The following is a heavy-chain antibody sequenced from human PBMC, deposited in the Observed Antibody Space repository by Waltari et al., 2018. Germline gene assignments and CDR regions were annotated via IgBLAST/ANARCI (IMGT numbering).Heavy chain of an antibody. V-gene: IGHV3-43*02. J-gene: IGHJ6*02. CDR3: AKDLVSSSWYENYYYYGMDV. D-gene: IGHD6-13*01. CDR2: ISGDGGST. Sequence: IHWGRQAPGKGLEWVSLISGDGGSTYYADSVKGRFTISRDNSKNSLYLQMNSLRTEDTALYYCAKDLVSSSWYENYYYYGMDVWGQGTTVTVSS.